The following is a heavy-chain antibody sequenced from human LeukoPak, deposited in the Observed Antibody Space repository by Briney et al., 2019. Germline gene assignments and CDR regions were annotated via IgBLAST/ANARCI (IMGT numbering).Heavy chain of an antibody. CDR3: ASGGNCSSTSCYRRRPGIAARRGDC. CDR1: GGSFSGYY. D-gene: IGHD2-2*01. V-gene: IGHV4-34*01. J-gene: IGHJ4*02. Sequence: SETLSLTCAVYGGSFSGYYWSWIRQPPGKGLEWIGEINHSGRTNYNPSLKSRVTISVDTSKNQFSLKRSSVAAADPAVYYCASGGNCSSTSCYRRRPGIAARRGDCWGQGTLVTVSS. CDR2: INHSGRT.